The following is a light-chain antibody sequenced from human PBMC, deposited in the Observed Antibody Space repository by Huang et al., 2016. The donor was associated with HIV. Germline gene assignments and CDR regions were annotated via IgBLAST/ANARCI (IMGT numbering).Light chain of an antibody. CDR3: QQRSNWPT. CDR2: DAS. CDR1: QSVSSY. J-gene: IGKJ2*01. Sequence: EIVLTQSPATLSLSPGERATLSCRASQSVSSYLAWYQQKPGQAPRLLIYDASSRATGIPARFSVSGSGTDFTLTISSLEPEDFAVYYCQQRSNWPTFGQGTKLEIK. V-gene: IGKV3-11*01.